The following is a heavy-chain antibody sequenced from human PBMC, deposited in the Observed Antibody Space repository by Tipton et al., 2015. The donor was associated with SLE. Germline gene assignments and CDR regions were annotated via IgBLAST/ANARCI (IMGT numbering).Heavy chain of an antibody. V-gene: IGHV4-34*01. CDR1: GGSFSGYY. D-gene: IGHD7-27*01. J-gene: IGHJ3*02. CDR3: ARGVRLGVHGAFDI. Sequence: GLVKPSETLSLTCAVYGGSFSGYYWSWIRQPPGKGLEWIGEINHSGSTNYNPSLKSRVTISVDTSKNQFSLKLSSVTAADTAVYYCARGVRLGVHGAFDIWGQGTMVTVSS. CDR2: INHSGST.